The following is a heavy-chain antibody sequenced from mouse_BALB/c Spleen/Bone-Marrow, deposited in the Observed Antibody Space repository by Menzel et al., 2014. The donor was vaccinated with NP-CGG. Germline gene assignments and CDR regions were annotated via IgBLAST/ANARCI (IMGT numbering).Heavy chain of an antibody. V-gene: IGHV1-87*01. J-gene: IGHJ4*01. Sequence: VQLQQSGAELARPGTSVKLSSKTSGYTFTNYWMQWIKQRPGQGLEWIGTIYPGGGDTRYTQKFKGKATLTADKSSSTAYMQLSSLASEDSAVYYCARSNYPYVMDYWGQGTSVTVSS. CDR3: ARSNYPYVMDY. CDR1: GYTFTNYW. CDR2: IYPGGGDT. D-gene: IGHD2-5*01.